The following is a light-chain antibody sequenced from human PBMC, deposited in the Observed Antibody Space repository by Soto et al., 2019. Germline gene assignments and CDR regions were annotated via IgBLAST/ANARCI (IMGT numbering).Light chain of an antibody. CDR1: QSISSY. V-gene: IGKV1-39*01. J-gene: IGKJ5*01. CDR3: QQSYSNPST. Sequence: DIQMTQSPSSLSASVGDRVTITCLASQSISSYLNWYQQKPGKAPKLLIYTASSLQSGVPSRFSGSGSGTDFTLTISSLQPEDFATYYCQQSYSNPSTFGQGTRLEIK. CDR2: TAS.